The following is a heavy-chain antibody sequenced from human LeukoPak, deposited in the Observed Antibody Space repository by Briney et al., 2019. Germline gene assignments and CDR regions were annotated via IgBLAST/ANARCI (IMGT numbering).Heavy chain of an antibody. J-gene: IGHJ4*02. V-gene: IGHV3-7*01. CDR3: ARDLSGVAGYTYGRGIDY. D-gene: IGHD5-18*01. CDR1: GFTFSSYW. Sequence: GGSLRLSCAASGFTFSSYWMSWVRQAPGKGLEWVANIKKEGSEKYYVVSVKGRFTISRDNAKTSLYLQMNSLRAEDTAVYYCARDLSGVAGYTYGRGIDYWGQGTLVTVSS. CDR2: IKKEGSEK.